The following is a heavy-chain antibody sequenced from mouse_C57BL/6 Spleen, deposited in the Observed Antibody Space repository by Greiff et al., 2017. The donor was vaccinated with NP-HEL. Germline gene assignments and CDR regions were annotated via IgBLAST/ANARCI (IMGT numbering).Heavy chain of an antibody. V-gene: IGHV1-64*01. CDR2: IHPNSGST. CDR3: ESHPLYGSISSFAY. D-gene: IGHD1-1*01. Sequence: QVQLQQPGAELVKPGASVKLSCKASGYTFTSYWMHWVKQRPGQGLEWIGMIHPNSGSTNYNEKFKSKATLTVDKSSSTAYMQLSSLTSEDSAVYYCESHPLYGSISSFAYWGQGPLVTVSA. J-gene: IGHJ3*01. CDR1: GYTFTSYW.